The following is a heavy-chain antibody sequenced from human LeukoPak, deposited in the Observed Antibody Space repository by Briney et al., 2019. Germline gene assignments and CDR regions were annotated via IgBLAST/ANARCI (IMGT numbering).Heavy chain of an antibody. CDR3: ARVYCSSTSCSPLAIYYYYGMDV. D-gene: IGHD2-2*01. J-gene: IGHJ6*04. CDR1: GFTFSSYA. Sequence: GRSLRLSCAASGFTFSSYAMHWVRQAPGKGLEWVAVISYDGSNKYYADSVRGRFTISRDNSKNTQYLQMNSLRAEDTAVYYCARVYCSSTSCSPLAIYYYYGMDVWGKGTTVTVSS. V-gene: IGHV3-30*04. CDR2: ISYDGSNK.